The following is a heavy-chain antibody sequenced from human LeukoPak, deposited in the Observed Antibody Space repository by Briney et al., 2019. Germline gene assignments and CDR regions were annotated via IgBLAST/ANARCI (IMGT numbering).Heavy chain of an antibody. J-gene: IGHJ5*02. D-gene: IGHD3-22*01. CDR2: IYYSGST. CDR1: GGSISNHY. Sequence: SETPSLTCTVSGGSISNHYWSWLRQAPGKGLEWLGYIYYSGSTNYNPSVKSRVTISVDTSRNQFSLRLSSVTAADTAVYYCAKHLTNAYYDMIWFDPWGQGTLVTVSS. V-gene: IGHV4-59*11. CDR3: AKHLTNAYYDMIWFDP.